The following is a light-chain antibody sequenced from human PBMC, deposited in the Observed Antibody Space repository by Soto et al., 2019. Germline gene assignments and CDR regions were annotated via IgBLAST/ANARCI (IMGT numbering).Light chain of an antibody. CDR3: SSYADNDNLL. V-gene: IGLV2-8*01. CDR1: SSDVGRYNY. Sequence: QSVLTQSPSASGSPGQSVTISCTGTSSDVGRYNYVSWYQQHPGKAPKLMLYDVIKRPSGVPGRFSGSKSGNTASLTVSGLQAEDEADYYCSSYADNDNLLFGGGTQLTVL. CDR2: DVI. J-gene: IGLJ2*01.